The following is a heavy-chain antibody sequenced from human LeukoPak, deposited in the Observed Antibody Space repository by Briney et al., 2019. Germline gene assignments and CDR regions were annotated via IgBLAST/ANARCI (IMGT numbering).Heavy chain of an antibody. Sequence: SETLSLTCTVSGGSISSYYWSWLRQPPGKGLEWMGYIYYSGSTNYNPSLKSRVTISVDTSKNQFSLKLSSVTAADTAVYYCASGGPRGARKVPYFDYWGQGTLVTVSS. J-gene: IGHJ4*02. CDR3: ASGGPRGARKVPYFDY. CDR1: GGSISSYY. V-gene: IGHV4-59*01. D-gene: IGHD1-26*01. CDR2: IYYSGST.